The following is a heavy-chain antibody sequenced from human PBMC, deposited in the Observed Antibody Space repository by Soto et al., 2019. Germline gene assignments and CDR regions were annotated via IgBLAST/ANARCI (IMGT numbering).Heavy chain of an antibody. Sequence: QVQLEESGPGLVRPSQTLSLTCTVSGGSISSPSYYWTWIRQHPGKGLEWIGYINYSGNTYYNPSLKSRLTISVDTSKNQFSLKLNSVTAADTAVYYCARILWRREFYFDYWGQGTLVTVSS. V-gene: IGHV4-31*03. D-gene: IGHD3-10*01. CDR3: ARILWRREFYFDY. CDR2: INYSGNT. CDR1: GGSISSPSYY. J-gene: IGHJ4*02.